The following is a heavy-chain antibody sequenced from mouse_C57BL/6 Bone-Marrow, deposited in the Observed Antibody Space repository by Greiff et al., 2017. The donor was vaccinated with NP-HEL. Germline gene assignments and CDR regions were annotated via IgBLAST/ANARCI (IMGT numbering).Heavy chain of an antibody. Sequence: VQLQQPGAELVKPGASVKLSCKASGYTVTSYWMLWVKQRPGQGLEWIGMIHPNSGSTNYNEKFKSKATLTVDKSSSTAYMQLSSLTSEDSAVYYCAREKYYGPRVYWGQGTSVTVSS. D-gene: IGHD1-1*02. J-gene: IGHJ4*01. V-gene: IGHV1-64*01. CDR3: AREKYYGPRVY. CDR1: GYTVTSYW. CDR2: IHPNSGST.